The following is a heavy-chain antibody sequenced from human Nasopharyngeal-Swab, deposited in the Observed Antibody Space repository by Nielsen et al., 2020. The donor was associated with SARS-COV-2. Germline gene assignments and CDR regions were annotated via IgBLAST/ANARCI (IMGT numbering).Heavy chain of an antibody. D-gene: IGHD3-16*01. J-gene: IGHJ4*02. CDR3: ARGNISARLGL. V-gene: IGHV4-34*01. CDR2: IVHSGST. Sequence: SETLSLTCAVYGASFSDYYWSWIRQPPGKGLEWIGEIVHSGSTYYNPSLESRVTMSVDTSKNQFSLKLSSVTAADTAVYYCARGNISARLGLWGQGTLVTVSS. CDR1: GASFSDYY.